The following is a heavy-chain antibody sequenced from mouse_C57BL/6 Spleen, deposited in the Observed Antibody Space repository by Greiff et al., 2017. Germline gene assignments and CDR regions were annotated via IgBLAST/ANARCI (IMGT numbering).Heavy chain of an antibody. J-gene: IGHJ3*02. CDR2: IHPNSGST. V-gene: IGHV1-64*01. Sequence: VQLQQPGAELVKPGASVKLSCKASGYTFTSYWMHWVKQRPGQGLEWIGMIHPNSGSTNYNEKFKSKATLTVDKSSSTAYMQLSSLTSEDSAVYYCARTTMVTTLGYWGQGTLVTVSA. CDR1: GYTFTSYW. D-gene: IGHD2-2*01. CDR3: ARTTMVTTLGY.